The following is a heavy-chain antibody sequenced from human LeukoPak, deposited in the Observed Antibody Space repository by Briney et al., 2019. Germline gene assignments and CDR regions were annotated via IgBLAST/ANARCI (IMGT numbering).Heavy chain of an antibody. CDR1: GYTFTGLY. CDR3: ARGSGNSLFDY. D-gene: IGHD3-10*01. V-gene: IGHV1-2*02. Sequence: ASVKVSCKASGYTFTGLYMHWVRQAPGQGLEWMGWIDPNSGGTNYAQKFQGRVTMTRDTSISTAYMELSSLRSDDTAVYYCARGSGNSLFDYWSQGTLVAVSS. J-gene: IGHJ4*02. CDR2: IDPNSGGT.